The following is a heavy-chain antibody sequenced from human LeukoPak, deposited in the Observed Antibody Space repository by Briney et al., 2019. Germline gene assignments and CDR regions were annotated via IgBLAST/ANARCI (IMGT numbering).Heavy chain of an antibody. J-gene: IGHJ4*02. Sequence: PGGSLRLSCAASGFTFSSYWMSWVRQAPGKGLEWVANIKQDGSEKYYVDSVKGRFTISRDNAKNSLYLQMNSLSAEDTAVYYCAREGGDYGDADGYWGQGTLVTVSS. CDR1: GFTFSSYW. CDR2: IKQDGSEK. D-gene: IGHD4-17*01. CDR3: AREGGDYGDADGY. V-gene: IGHV3-7*01.